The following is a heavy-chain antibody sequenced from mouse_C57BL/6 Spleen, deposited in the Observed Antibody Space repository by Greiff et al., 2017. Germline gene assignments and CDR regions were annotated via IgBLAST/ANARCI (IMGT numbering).Heavy chain of an antibody. Sequence: VQLQQPGAELVKPGASVKLSCKASGYTFTSYWMHWVKQRPGQGLEWIGMIHPNNGSTNYNEKFKSKATLTVDKSSSPAYMQLSSLASEDSAVYYFAREQSYYGSYEAYWGQGTLVTVSA. J-gene: IGHJ3*01. CDR3: AREQSYYGSYEAY. D-gene: IGHD2-1*01. V-gene: IGHV1-64*01. CDR1: GYTFTSYW. CDR2: IHPNNGST.